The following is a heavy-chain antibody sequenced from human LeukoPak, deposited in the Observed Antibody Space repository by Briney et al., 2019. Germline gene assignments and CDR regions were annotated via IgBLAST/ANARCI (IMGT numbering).Heavy chain of an antibody. V-gene: IGHV4-34*01. CDR1: GFTFSSYE. CDR2: INHSGST. J-gene: IGHJ5*02. D-gene: IGHD1-26*01. Sequence: PGGSLRLSCAASGFTFSSYEMNWVRQPPGKGLEWIGEINHSGSTNYNPSLNSRVTISVDTSKNQFSLKLSSVTAADTAVYYCASSRYILVGATRVSPNWFDPWGQGTLVTVSS. CDR3: ASSRYILVGATRVSPNWFDP.